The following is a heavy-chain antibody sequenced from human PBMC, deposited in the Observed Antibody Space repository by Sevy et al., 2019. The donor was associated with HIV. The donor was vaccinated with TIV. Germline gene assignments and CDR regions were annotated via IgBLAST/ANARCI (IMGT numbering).Heavy chain of an antibody. CDR3: VSLFLSYRSGWSYFDY. V-gene: IGHV3-66*02. J-gene: IGHJ4*02. CDR1: GFTLNDKY. D-gene: IGHD6-19*01. Sequence: GSLRLSCAISGFTLNDKYIIWVRPAPGKGLEWGSVIFSSGSTYYADSAKGRFTISRDNSKNTVDLQMNSVRAEETAVYYCVSLFLSYRSGWSYFDYWGQGTLVTVSS. CDR2: IFSSGST.